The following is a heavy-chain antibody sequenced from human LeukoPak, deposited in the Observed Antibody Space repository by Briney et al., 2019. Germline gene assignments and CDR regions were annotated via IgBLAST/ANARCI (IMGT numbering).Heavy chain of an antibody. CDR1: GGPFSGYY. CDR3: AREGIAAAGGVDY. D-gene: IGHD6-13*01. CDR2: INHSGST. Sequence: SETLSLTCAVYGGPFSGYYWSWIRQPPGKGLEWIGEINHSGSTNYNPSLKSRVTISVDTSKNQFSLKLSSVTAADTAVYYCAREGIAAAGGVDYWGQGTLVTVSS. V-gene: IGHV4-34*01. J-gene: IGHJ4*02.